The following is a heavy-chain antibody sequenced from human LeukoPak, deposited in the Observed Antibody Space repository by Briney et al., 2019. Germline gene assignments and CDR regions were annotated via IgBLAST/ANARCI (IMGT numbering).Heavy chain of an antibody. V-gene: IGHV3-21*01. Sequence: PGGSLRLSCAASGFTCSSYSMNWVRQAPGKGLGWVSSISSSSSYIYYADSVKGRFIISRDNAKNSLYLQMNSLTDDDTSVYYCARETEMATIGFDYWGQGTLVTVSS. CDR3: ARETEMATIGFDY. J-gene: IGHJ4*02. D-gene: IGHD5-24*01. CDR2: ISSSSSYI. CDR1: GFTCSSYS.